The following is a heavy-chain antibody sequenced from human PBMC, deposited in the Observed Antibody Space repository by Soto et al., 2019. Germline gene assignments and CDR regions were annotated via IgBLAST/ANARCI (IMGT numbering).Heavy chain of an antibody. CDR3: ARVRVRIVVVPAADLYYGMNV. V-gene: IGHV6-1*01. CDR1: GDSVSSNSAA. D-gene: IGHD2-2*01. J-gene: IGHJ6*02. CDR2: TYYRSKWYN. Sequence: SQTLSLTCAISGDSVSSNSAACNWIRQSPSRGLEWLGRTYYRSKWYNDYAVSVKSRITINPDTSKNQFSLQLNSVTPEDTAVYYCARVRVRIVVVPAADLYYGMNVWGQGTTVTVSS.